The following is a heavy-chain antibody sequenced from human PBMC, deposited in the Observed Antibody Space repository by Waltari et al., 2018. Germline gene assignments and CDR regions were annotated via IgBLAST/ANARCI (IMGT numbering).Heavy chain of an antibody. CDR2: VSVSGKTM. J-gene: IGHJ1*01. D-gene: IGHD1-26*01. CDR3: ARAYSGSYYRYFEY. V-gene: IGHV3-48*03. Sequence: VQLVESGGGLVQHGGSLRLSCAASGFICGTYEMNWVRQTPGKGLEWVSYVSVSGKTMYNVDSVKGRFTISRDNAKNSLHLQMNSLRAEDTAVYYCARAYSGSYYRYFEYWGQGALVTVSS. CDR1: GFICGTYE.